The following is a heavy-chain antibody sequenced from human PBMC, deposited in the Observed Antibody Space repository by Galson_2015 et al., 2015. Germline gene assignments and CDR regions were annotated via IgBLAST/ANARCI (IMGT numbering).Heavy chain of an antibody. CDR2: IIPIFGTA. J-gene: IGHJ4*02. V-gene: IGHV1-69*13. Sequence: SVKVSCKASGYTFTSYGISWVRQAPGQGLEWMGGIIPIFGTANYAQKFQGRVTITADEPTSTAYMELSSLRSEDTAVYYCARAELADCTGGVCYTCFDYWGQGTLVTVSS. CDR1: GYTFTSYG. CDR3: ARAELADCTGGVCYTCFDY. D-gene: IGHD2-8*02.